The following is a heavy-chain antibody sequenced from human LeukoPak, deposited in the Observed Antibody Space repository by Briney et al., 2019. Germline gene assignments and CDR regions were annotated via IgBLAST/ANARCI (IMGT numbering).Heavy chain of an antibody. D-gene: IGHD3-9*01. J-gene: IGHJ4*02. Sequence: PGRSLRLSCAASGFTFSSYAMHWVRQAPGKGLEWVAVISYDGSNKYYADSVKGRFTISRDNSKNTLYLQMNSLRAEDTAVYYCARDGEGVLRYFDWLLRLLDYWGQGTLVTVSS. CDR3: ARDGEGVLRYFDWLLRLLDY. V-gene: IGHV3-30-3*01. CDR1: GFTFSSYA. CDR2: ISYDGSNK.